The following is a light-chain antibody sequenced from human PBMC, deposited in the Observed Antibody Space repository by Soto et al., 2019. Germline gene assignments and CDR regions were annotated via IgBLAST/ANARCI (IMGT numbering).Light chain of an antibody. CDR2: EDN. J-gene: IGLJ1*01. V-gene: IGLV2-23*01. Sequence: QSALTQPASVSGSPGQSITISCTGTSSDIGTYNLVSWYQQHPGEAPKLIIYEDNKRPSGVSYRFSGSKSGNTASLTISGLQAEDEADYHCCSFAGSSTYVFGTGTKLTVL. CDR3: CSFAGSSTYV. CDR1: SSDIGTYNL.